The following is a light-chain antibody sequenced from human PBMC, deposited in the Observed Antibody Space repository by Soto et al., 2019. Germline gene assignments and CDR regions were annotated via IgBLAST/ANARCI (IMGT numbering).Light chain of an antibody. CDR2: GAS. CDR3: QQYNTWPGT. CDR1: QNIYNN. J-gene: IGKJ1*01. V-gene: IGKV3D-15*01. Sequence: IGMTQSPATLSVSSGERATLSWRASQNIYNNIAWYQHRNGQAPRLLIYGASSRATGIPDRFSGSGYGTDFNLTISSLQSEDFGTYYCQQYNTWPGTFGQGTKVDIK.